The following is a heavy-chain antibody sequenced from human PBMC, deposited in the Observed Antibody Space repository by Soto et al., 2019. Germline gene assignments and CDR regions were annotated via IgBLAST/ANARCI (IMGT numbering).Heavy chain of an antibody. Sequence: SETLSLTCTVSGGSISSSSYYWGWIRQPPGKGLEWIGSIYYSGSTYYNPSLKSRVTISVDTSKNQFSLKLSSVTAADTAVYYCASDYDILTGPPGALEAHAFDIWGQGTMVTVSS. CDR2: IYYSGST. CDR3: ASDYDILTGPPGALEAHAFDI. V-gene: IGHV4-39*01. D-gene: IGHD3-9*01. CDR1: GGSISSSSYY. J-gene: IGHJ3*02.